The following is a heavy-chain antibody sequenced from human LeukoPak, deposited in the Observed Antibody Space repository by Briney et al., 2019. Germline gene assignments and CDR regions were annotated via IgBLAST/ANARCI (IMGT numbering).Heavy chain of an antibody. J-gene: IGHJ4*02. CDR3: ARLARNDGAEYFDY. D-gene: IGHD1-1*01. CDR2: IYYSGST. CDR1: GGSISNYY. V-gene: IGHV4-59*08. Sequence: SETLSLTCTVSGGSISNYYWSWIRQPPGKGLDGIGYIYYSGSTKYNPSPKSRVTISVDTSKHQFSLKLSFVTAADTAVYYCARLARNDGAEYFDYWGQGTLVTVSS.